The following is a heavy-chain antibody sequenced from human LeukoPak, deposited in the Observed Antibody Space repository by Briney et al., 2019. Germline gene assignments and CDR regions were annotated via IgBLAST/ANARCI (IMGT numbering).Heavy chain of an antibody. J-gene: IGHJ4*02. D-gene: IGHD6-13*01. Sequence: SETLSLTCTVSGGSISSYYWSWIRQPPGKGLEWIGYIYYSGNTNYNPSLKSRVTISVDTSKNQFSLKLSSVTAADTAVYYCARGGGSWDSNYCDYWGQGTLVTVSS. V-gene: IGHV4-59*01. CDR2: IYYSGNT. CDR3: ARGGGSWDSNYCDY. CDR1: GGSISSYY.